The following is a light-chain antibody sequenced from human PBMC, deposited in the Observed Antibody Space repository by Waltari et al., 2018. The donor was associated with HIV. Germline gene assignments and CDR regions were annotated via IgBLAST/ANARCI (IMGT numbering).Light chain of an antibody. CDR1: TSDFGRYNS. CDR3: STHTTSDTLI. V-gene: IGLV2-14*03. Sequence: QSALTQPASVSGSPGQSVTISCTGTTSDFGRYNSVSWYQQHPGNVPKVIIYEVTSRPRGGPHRFSGSRYGNTASLTISGLQAEDEAVYYCSTHTTSDTLIFGGGTKLTVL. CDR2: EVT. J-gene: IGLJ2*01.